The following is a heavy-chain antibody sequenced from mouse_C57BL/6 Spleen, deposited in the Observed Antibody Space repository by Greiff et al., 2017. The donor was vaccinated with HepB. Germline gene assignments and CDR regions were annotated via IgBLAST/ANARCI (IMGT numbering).Heavy chain of an antibody. CDR1: GYTFTSYW. V-gene: IGHV1-55*01. CDR2: IYPGSGST. J-gene: IGHJ1*03. Sequence: QVQLQQPGAELVKPGASVKLSCKASGYTFTSYWMQWVKQRPGQGLEWIGDIYPGSGSTNYNEKFKSKATLTVDTSSSTAYMRLSSLTSEDSAVSYCAAYYYSSSYWYFDGWGTGTTVTVSS. CDR3: AAYYYSSSYWYFDG. D-gene: IGHD1-1*01.